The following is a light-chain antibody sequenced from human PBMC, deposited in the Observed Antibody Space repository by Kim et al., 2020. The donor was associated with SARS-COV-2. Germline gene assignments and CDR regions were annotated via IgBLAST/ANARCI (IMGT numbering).Light chain of an antibody. CDR2: GAS. J-gene: IGKJ2*01. V-gene: IGKV3-20*01. CDR3: QQYGSSPPYT. CDR1: QSVRNNF. Sequence: EIVLTQSPGTLSLSPGERGTLSCRASQSVRNNFLAWYQQKPGRGPRLLIYGASTRATGIPDRFSGGGSGTDFTLTISRLEPEDFAVYYCQQYGSSPPYTFGQGTKLEI.